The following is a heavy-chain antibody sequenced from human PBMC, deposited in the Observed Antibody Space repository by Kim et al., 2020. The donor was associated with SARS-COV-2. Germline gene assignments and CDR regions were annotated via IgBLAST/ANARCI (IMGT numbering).Heavy chain of an antibody. V-gene: IGHV3-23*01. Sequence: GGSLRLSCAASGFTFSSYGMSWVRQAPGKGLEWVSAINTGGTNTYYADSVKGRFTISRDNSKNTLYLQMNSLRVEDTAVYYCAKRLGGSGSDWGDYWGQGTLVTVSS. CDR2: INTGGTNT. J-gene: IGHJ4*02. D-gene: IGHD3-10*01. CDR3: AKRLGGSGSDWGDY. CDR1: GFTFSSYG.